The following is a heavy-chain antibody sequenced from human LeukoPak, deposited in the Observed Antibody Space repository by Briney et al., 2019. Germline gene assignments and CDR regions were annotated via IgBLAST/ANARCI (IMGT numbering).Heavy chain of an antibody. J-gene: IGHJ3*02. V-gene: IGHV4-34*01. CDR2: INHSGST. CDR1: GGSSSGYY. CDR3: ARDCSGGSCYGAFDI. D-gene: IGHD2-15*01. Sequence: SETLSLTCAVYGGSSSGYYWSWIRQPPGKGLEWIGEINHSGSTNYNPSLKSRVTISVDTSKNQFSLKLSSVTAADTAVYYCARDCSGGSCYGAFDIWGQGTMVTVSS.